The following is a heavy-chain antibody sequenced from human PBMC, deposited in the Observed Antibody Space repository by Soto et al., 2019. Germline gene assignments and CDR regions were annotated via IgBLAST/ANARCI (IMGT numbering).Heavy chain of an antibody. CDR2: ISSSSSYT. Sequence: GSLRLSCAASGFTFSDYYMSWIRQAPGKGLEWVSYISSSSSYTNYADSVKGRFTISRDNAKNSLYLQMNSLRAEDTAVYYCARELAAAGDFDYWGQGTLVTVSS. J-gene: IGHJ4*02. V-gene: IGHV3-11*05. CDR3: ARELAAAGDFDY. CDR1: GFTFSDYY. D-gene: IGHD6-13*01.